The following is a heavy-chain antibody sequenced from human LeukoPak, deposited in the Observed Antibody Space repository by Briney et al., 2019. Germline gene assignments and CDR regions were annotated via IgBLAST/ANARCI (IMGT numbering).Heavy chain of an antibody. CDR3: ASVYKYGMDV. J-gene: IGHJ6*02. CDR1: GGSISSYY. V-gene: IGHV4-59*01. CDR2: IYYSGNT. Sequence: PSETLSLTCTVSGGSISSYYWSWIRQPPGKGLEWIGYIYYSGNTNYNPSLKSRVTISVDTSKSQFSLKLSSVTAADTAVYYCASVYKYGMDVWGQGTTVIVSS.